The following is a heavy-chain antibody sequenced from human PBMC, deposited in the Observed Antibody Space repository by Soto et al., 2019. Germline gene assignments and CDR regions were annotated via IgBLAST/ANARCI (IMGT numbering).Heavy chain of an antibody. D-gene: IGHD3-10*01. CDR1: GGSISSYY. Sequence: PSETLSLTCTVSGGSISSYYWSWIRQPPGKGLEWIGYIYYSGSTNYNPSLKSRVTISVDTSKNQFSLKLSSVTAADTAVYYCARGRRVSGSWFDPRGQGTLVTVSS. J-gene: IGHJ5*02. CDR2: IYYSGST. CDR3: ARGRRVSGSWFDP. V-gene: IGHV4-59*01.